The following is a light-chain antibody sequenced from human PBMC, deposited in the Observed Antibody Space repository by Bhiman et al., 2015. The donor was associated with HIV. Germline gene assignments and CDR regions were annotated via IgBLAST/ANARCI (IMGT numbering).Light chain of an antibody. V-gene: IGLV2-14*03. CDR1: SSDIGAYDY. CDR3: QSYDSSLSRYV. J-gene: IGLJ1*01. Sequence: QSALTQPASVSGSPGQSIAISCTGTSSDIGAYDYVSWYQQHPGKAPKLMIYDVSNRPSGVSDRFSGSKSGNTASLTISGLQAEDEADYYCQSYDSSLSRYVFGTGTKVTVL. CDR2: DVS.